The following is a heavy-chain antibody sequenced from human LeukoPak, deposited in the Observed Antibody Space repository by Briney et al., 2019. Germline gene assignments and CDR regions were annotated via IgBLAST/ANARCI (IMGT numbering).Heavy chain of an antibody. CDR1: GFTFSSYG. D-gene: IGHD5-24*01. Sequence: GGSLRLSCAASGFTFSSYGFHWVRHAPGKGLGVVAVIWSDGSYKYYADSVKGRFTISRDDSKNTLYLQMNSLRAEDTAVYYCARDFSLQLFDYWGQGTLVTVFS. CDR2: IWSDGSYK. J-gene: IGHJ4*02. CDR3: ARDFSLQLFDY. V-gene: IGHV3-33*01.